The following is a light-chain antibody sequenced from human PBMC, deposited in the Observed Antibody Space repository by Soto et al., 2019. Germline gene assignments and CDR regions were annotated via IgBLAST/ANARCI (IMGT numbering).Light chain of an antibody. CDR2: GNN. CDR1: SSNIGAGYD. J-gene: IGLJ1*01. V-gene: IGLV1-40*01. CDR3: QSYDSSLSDLV. Sequence: QSVLTQPPSVSGAPGQRVTISCTGSSSNIGAGYDVHWYQQLPGTAPKLLIYGNNNRPSGVPDRFYGSKSGTSASLAITGLQVEDEADYYCQSYDSSLSDLVFGTGSKLTVL.